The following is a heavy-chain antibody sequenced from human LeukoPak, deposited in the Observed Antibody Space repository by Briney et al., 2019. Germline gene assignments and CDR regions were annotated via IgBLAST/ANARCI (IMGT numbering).Heavy chain of an antibody. J-gene: IGHJ4*02. CDR1: GGSISSYY. CDR3: ARYDYYDSSGYYID. Sequence: SETLSLTCTVSGGSISSYYWSWIRQPPGRGLEWIGYISHSGTTNYNPSLKSRVTISVDTSKNQFSLKLSSVTAADTAVYYCARYDYYDSSGYYIDWGQGTLVTVSS. V-gene: IGHV4-59*12. CDR2: ISHSGTT. D-gene: IGHD3-22*01.